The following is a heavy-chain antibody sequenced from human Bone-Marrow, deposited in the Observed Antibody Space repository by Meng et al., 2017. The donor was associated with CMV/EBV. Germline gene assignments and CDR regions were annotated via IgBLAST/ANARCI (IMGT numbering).Heavy chain of an antibody. J-gene: IGHJ4*03. CDR1: GFSLSTSGMR. CDR2: IDCDDDI. V-gene: IGHV2-70D*14. Sequence: SGPTLVKPTQTLTLTCTFSGFSLSTSGMRVGWIRQPPGKALEWFARIDCDDDIFYSTSLKTSLTISKGTFKSQVVLTVANMDPVDAATYYCATTQRDDGIGIDDWGQGTLVTVSS. D-gene: IGHD3-22*01. CDR3: ATTQRDDGIGIDD.